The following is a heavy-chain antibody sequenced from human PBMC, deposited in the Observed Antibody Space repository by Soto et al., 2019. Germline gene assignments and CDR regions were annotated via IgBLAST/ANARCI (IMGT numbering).Heavy chain of an antibody. D-gene: IGHD3-22*01. Sequence: SETLSLTCTVSGGSISSGDYYWSWIRQPPGKGLEWIGYIYYSGSTYYNPSLKSRVTISVDTSKNQFSLKLSSVTAADTAVYYCAREYYYDSSGVDPWGQGTLVTVSS. J-gene: IGHJ5*02. V-gene: IGHV4-30-4*01. CDR1: GGSISSGDYY. CDR2: IYYSGST. CDR3: AREYYYDSSGVDP.